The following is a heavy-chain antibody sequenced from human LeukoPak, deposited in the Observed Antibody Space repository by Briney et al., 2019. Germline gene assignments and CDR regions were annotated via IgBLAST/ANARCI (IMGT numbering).Heavy chain of an antibody. J-gene: IGHJ6*02. V-gene: IGHV3-74*01. CDR3: TRVDIRGYRSFYHYYGMDV. Sequence: PGGSLRLSCAASGFTFSDYWMHWVRQAPGKGLVWVSRINSDGGTSNYADSVKGRFTISRGNAKHTVYLQMNSLRGEDAAVYYCTRVDIRGYRSFYHYYGMDVWGQGTTVTVSS. CDR1: GFTFSDYW. D-gene: IGHD3-22*01. CDR2: INSDGGTS.